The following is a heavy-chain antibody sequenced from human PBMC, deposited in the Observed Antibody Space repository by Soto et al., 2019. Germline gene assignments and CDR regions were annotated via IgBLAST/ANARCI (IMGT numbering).Heavy chain of an antibody. CDR1: GGSISSGDYN. V-gene: IGHV4-30-4*01. CDR3: ARDVIRPTTLRNAMDV. J-gene: IGHJ6*02. D-gene: IGHD2-21*01. Sequence: QVQLQESGPGLVKPSQTLSLTCTVSGGSISSGDYNWNWIRQPPGKGLEGIGYIYYSGNTYYNPSLKSRVTISVDTSKNQFSLKLSSVTAADTAVYYCARDVIRPTTLRNAMDVWGQGTTVTVSS. CDR2: IYYSGNT.